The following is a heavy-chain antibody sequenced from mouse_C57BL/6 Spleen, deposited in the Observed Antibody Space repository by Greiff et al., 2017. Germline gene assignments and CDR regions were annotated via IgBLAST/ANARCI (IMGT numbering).Heavy chain of an antibody. CDR2: IYPGDGDT. Sequence: VHLVESGAELVKPGASVKISCKASGYAFSSYWMNWVKQRPGKGLEWIGQIYPGDGDTNYNGKFKGKATLTADKSSSTAYMQLSSLTSEDSAVYFCARSKITTGDYWGQGTTLTVSS. V-gene: IGHV1-80*01. CDR1: GYAFSSYW. CDR3: ARSKITTGDY. D-gene: IGHD1-1*01. J-gene: IGHJ2*01.